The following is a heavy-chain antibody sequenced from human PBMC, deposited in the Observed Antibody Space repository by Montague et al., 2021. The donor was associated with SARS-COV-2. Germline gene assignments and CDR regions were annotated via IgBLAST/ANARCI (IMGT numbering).Heavy chain of an antibody. Sequence: SESLSLTCTVSGGSISSSSYYWGWIRQPPGKGLEWIGSIHYSGSTYYNPSLKSRVTISVDTSKKHFSLKLSSVTAADTAVYFCAAQSSGGYCSSSSCYAWFDPWGQGTLVTVSS. J-gene: IGHJ5*02. V-gene: IGHV4-39*01. CDR3: AAQSSGGYCSSSSCYAWFDP. CDR1: GGSISSSSYY. D-gene: IGHD2-2*01. CDR2: IHYSGST.